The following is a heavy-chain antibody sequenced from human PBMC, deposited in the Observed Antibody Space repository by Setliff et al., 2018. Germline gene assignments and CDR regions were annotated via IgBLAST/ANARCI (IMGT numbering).Heavy chain of an antibody. D-gene: IGHD1-1*01. CDR2: IHYSGNT. V-gene: IGHV4-39*01. CDR1: GFSINSGTHF. Sequence: SETLSLTCTVSGFSINSGTHFWGWIRQPPGKGLEWIGRIHYSGNTYYNASLKSRVIISVDTAQNQFSLSLSSVTAADTAVYYCARTGTYRYFDYWGQGTLVTVA. CDR3: ARTGTYRYFDY. J-gene: IGHJ4*02.